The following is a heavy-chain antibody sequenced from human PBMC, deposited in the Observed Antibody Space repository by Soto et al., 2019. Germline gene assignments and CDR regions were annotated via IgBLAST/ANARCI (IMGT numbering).Heavy chain of an antibody. CDR2: TDNGGGST. Sequence: EVQLVESGGGLIPPGGSLSLSCAASGFTFGNYWMHWVRQAPGKGLVWVSRTDNGGGSTTYADSVKGRFTISRDNAKKTLYLQMNSLRDDDTAVYFCARDGHEHSITLDFWGQGTLVTVSS. D-gene: IGHD3-3*02. CDR1: GFTFGNYW. J-gene: IGHJ4*02. V-gene: IGHV3-74*03. CDR3: ARDGHEHSITLDF.